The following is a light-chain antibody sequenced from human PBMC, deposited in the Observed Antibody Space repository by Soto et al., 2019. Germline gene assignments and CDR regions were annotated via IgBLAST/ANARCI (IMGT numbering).Light chain of an antibody. CDR2: AAS. Sequence: DIQMTQSPSSLSASVGDRVTITCRASQSITNYLIWYQQKPGKAPKLLIYAASSLQSGVPSRFSGSGSGTEFTLTISSLQSVDFAVYSCQQYNNWPWTFGQGTKVDIK. CDR3: QQYNNWPWT. J-gene: IGKJ1*01. CDR1: QSITNY. V-gene: IGKV1-39*01.